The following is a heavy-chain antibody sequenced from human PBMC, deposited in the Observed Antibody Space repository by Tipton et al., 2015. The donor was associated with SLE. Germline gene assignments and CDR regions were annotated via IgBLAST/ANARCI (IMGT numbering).Heavy chain of an antibody. J-gene: IGHJ5*02. D-gene: IGHD3-22*01. CDR2: VSNTGGT. CDR1: GHSVTIYS. Sequence: TLSLTCSVSGHSVTIYSWSWIRQTPLKGLEWIGYVSNTGGTNYNPSLTSRVTMSVDTSKNQFSLKLSSVTAADTAVYFCARGSYYDSSGSGGIDPWGQGTLVTVSS. CDR3: ARGSYYDSSGSGGIDP. V-gene: IGHV4-59*02.